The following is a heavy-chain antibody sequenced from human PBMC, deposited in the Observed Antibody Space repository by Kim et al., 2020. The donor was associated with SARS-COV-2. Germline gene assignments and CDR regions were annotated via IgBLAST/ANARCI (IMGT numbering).Heavy chain of an antibody. CDR2: INTNTGNP. Sequence: ASVKVSCKASGYTFTSYAMNWVRQAPGQGLEWMGWINTNTGNPTYAQGFTGRFVFSLDTSVSTAYLQISSLKAEDTAVYYCARVRGAIFGVVILGGWFDPWGKGTLVTVSS. CDR3: ARVRGAIFGVVILGGWFDP. V-gene: IGHV7-4-1*02. J-gene: IGHJ5*02. CDR1: GYTFTSYA. D-gene: IGHD3-3*01.